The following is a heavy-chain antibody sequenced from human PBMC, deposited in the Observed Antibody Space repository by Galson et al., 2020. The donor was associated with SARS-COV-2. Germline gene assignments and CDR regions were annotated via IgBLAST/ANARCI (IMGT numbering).Heavy chain of an antibody. CDR2: IWYDGSNK. CDR3: AKDFCSGGSCYSGMDV. J-gene: IGHJ6*02. V-gene: IGHV3-33*06. CDR1: GFTFSSYG. Sequence: GGSLRLSCAASGFTFSSYGMHWVRQAPGKGLEWVAVIWYDGSNKYYADSVKGRFTIPRDNSKNTLYLQMNSLRAEDTAVYYCAKDFCSGGSCYSGMDVWGQGTTVTVSS. D-gene: IGHD2-15*01.